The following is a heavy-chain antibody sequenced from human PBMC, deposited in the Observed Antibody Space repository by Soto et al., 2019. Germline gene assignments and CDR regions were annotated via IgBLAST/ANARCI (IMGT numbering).Heavy chain of an antibody. CDR2: IYYSGST. Sequence: QVQLQESGPGLVKPSQTLSLTCTVSGGSISSGDYYWRWIREPPGKGLEWIGYIYYSGSTYYNPSLKSRVTISVDTSKSQVSMKLSCVTAEDTAVYYCARVRFYGWLFDYWGQGTLVTVSS. CDR3: ARVRFYGWLFDY. CDR1: GGSISSGDYY. V-gene: IGHV4-30-4*01. D-gene: IGHD3-3*01. J-gene: IGHJ4*02.